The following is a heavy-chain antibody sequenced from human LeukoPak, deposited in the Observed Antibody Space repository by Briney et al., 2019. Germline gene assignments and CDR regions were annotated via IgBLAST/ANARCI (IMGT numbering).Heavy chain of an antibody. J-gene: IGHJ6*03. V-gene: IGHV3-23*01. CDR2: ISGSGGST. D-gene: IGHD3-10*01. CDR3: AREKVSYYGSGSFYYMDV. CDR1: GFTFSSYA. Sequence: GGSLRLSCAASGFTFSSYAMSWVRQAPGKGLEWVSAISGSGGSTYYADSVKGRFTISRDNSKNTLYLQMHSLRAEDTAVYYCAREKVSYYGSGSFYYMDVWGKGTTVTISS.